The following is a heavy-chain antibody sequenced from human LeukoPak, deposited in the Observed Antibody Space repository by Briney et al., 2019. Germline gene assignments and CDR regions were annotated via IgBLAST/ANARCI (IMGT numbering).Heavy chain of an antibody. Sequence: NPGGSLRLSCAASGFTFGSYSMKWVRQAPGKGLEWVSSVSTSSIYIYYADSVKGRFTISRDNAKNSLYLQMNSLRAEDTAVYYCARVNWNDLGYYFDYWGQGTLVTVSS. D-gene: IGHD1-20*01. CDR3: ARVNWNDLGYYFDY. J-gene: IGHJ4*02. CDR1: GFTFGSYS. V-gene: IGHV3-21*06. CDR2: VSTSSIYI.